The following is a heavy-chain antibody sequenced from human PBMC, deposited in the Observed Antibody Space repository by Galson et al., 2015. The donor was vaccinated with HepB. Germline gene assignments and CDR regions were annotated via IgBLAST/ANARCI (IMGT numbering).Heavy chain of an antibody. Sequence: SVKVSCKASGYTFTGYYMHWVRQAPGQGLEWMGWINPNSGGTNYAQKFQGRVTMTRDTSISTAYTELSRLRSDDTAVYYCARENVLRYFDWARYFDLWGRGTLVTVSS. CDR1: GYTFTGYY. J-gene: IGHJ2*01. CDR2: INPNSGGT. V-gene: IGHV1-2*02. D-gene: IGHD3-9*01. CDR3: ARENVLRYFDWARYFDL.